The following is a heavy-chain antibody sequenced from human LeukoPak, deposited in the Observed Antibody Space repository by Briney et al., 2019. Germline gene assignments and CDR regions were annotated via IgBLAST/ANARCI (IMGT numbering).Heavy chain of an antibody. Sequence: GESLKISCKGSGYSFTSYWIGWVRQMPGKGLEWMGIIYPGGSDTRYSPSFQGQVTISADKSISTAYLQWSSLKASDTAMYYCAIHYSYGPTEPNFDYWGQGTLVTVSS. CDR3: AIHYSYGPTEPNFDY. V-gene: IGHV5-51*01. CDR1: GYSFTSYW. D-gene: IGHD5-18*01. CDR2: IYPGGSDT. J-gene: IGHJ4*02.